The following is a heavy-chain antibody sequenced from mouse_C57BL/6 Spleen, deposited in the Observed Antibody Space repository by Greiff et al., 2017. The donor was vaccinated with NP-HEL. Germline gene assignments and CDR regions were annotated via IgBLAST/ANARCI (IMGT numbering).Heavy chain of an antibody. V-gene: IGHV5-4*01. CDR1: GFTFSSYA. D-gene: IGHD2-1*01. Sequence: EVMLVESGGGLVKPGGSLKLSCAASGFTFSSYAMSWVRQTPEQRLEWVATISDGGSYTYYPANVKGRFTISRDNSKNNLYLQMSHLKSEDTAMYYCARDEGLLDYYAMDDGGQGTSVTVAS. CDR2: ISDGGSYT. J-gene: IGHJ4*01. CDR3: ARDEGLLDYYAMDD.